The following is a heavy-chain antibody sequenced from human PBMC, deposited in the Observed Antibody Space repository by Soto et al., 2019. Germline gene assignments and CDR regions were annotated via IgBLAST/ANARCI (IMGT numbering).Heavy chain of an antibody. CDR1: GFTFSSYA. V-gene: IGHV3-23*01. CDR2: ISGSGGST. CDR3: AKPSEGYQLLLDGMDV. D-gene: IGHD2-2*01. Sequence: GESLKISCAASGFTFSSYAMSWVRQAPGKGLEWVSAISGSGGSTYYADSVKGRFTISRDNSKNTLYLQMNSLRAEDTAVYYCAKPSEGYQLLLDGMDVWGQGTTVTVSS. J-gene: IGHJ6*02.